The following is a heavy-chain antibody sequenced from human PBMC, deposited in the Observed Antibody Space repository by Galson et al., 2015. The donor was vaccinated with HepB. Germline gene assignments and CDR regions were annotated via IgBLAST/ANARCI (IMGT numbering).Heavy chain of an antibody. CDR3: AREYYYGSGSYDY. J-gene: IGHJ4*02. V-gene: IGHV3-11*06. Sequence: SLRLSCAASGFTFSDYYMSWIRQAPGKGLEWVSYISSSSSYTNYADCVKGRFTISRDNAKNSLYLQMNSLRAEDTAVYYCAREYYYGSGSYDYWGQGTLVTVSS. D-gene: IGHD3-10*01. CDR1: GFTFSDYY. CDR2: ISSSSSYT.